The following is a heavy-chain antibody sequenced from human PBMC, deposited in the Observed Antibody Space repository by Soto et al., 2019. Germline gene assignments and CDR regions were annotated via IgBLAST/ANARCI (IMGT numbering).Heavy chain of an antibody. CDR2: ISGYDYKT. D-gene: IGHD5-18*01. CDR1: GYPFSSYG. V-gene: IGHV1-18*01. CDR3: ASVDTALVVNWFDL. Sequence: ASVKVSCKASGYPFSSYGISWIRRAPGQGLEWMGWISGYDYKTDYAQNFQGRVTLTTEGSTAYMELRSLTSDDTAVYYCASVDTALVVNWFDLWGQGTLVTVSS. J-gene: IGHJ5*02.